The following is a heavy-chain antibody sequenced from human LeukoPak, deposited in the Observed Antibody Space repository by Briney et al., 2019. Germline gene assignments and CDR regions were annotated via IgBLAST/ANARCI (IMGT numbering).Heavy chain of an antibody. CDR3: ARAEYYYDSSGYYYSNWFDP. CDR1: GGTFSSYA. Sequence: SVTVSCKASGGTFSSYAISWVRQAPGQGLEWMGGIIPIFGTANYAQKFQGRVTITADESTSTAYMELSSLRSEDTAVYYCARAEYYYDSSGYYYSNWFDPWGQGTLVTVSS. CDR2: IIPIFGTA. J-gene: IGHJ5*02. D-gene: IGHD3-22*01. V-gene: IGHV1-69*13.